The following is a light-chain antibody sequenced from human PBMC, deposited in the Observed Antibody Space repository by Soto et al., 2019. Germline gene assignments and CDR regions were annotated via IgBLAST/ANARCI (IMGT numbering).Light chain of an antibody. CDR2: VAS. CDR3: QQYNNWPPRWT. V-gene: IGKV3-15*01. Sequence: EIVMTQSPATLSVSPGERATLSCRASQSVSSNLAWYQQKPGQAPRLLIYVASTRATGIPARFSGSGSGTEFTLTISSLQSEDFAVYYCQQYNNWPPRWTFSQGTKVEIK. CDR1: QSVSSN. J-gene: IGKJ1*01.